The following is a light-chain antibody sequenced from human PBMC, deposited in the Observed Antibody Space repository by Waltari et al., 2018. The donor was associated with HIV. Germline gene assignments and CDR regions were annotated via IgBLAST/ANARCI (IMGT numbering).Light chain of an antibody. CDR2: DVS. CDR1: SSDVGGYNY. V-gene: IGLV2-8*01. Sequence: QSALTQPPSASGSPGQSVTISCTGTSSDVGGYNYVSWYRQNTGKAPKLMIYDVSKRPSGVPDRFSGSKSGNTASLTVSGLQAEDEADYYCSSYAGSNGLLFGGGTKLTVL. CDR3: SSYAGSNGLL. J-gene: IGLJ2*01.